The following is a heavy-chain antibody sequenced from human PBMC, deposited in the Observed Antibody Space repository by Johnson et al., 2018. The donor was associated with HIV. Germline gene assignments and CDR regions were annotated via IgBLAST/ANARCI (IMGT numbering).Heavy chain of an antibody. D-gene: IGHD3-22*01. CDR3: ARGSTMRVSAFDL. V-gene: IGHV3-66*02. CDR1: GFTVSSNY. J-gene: IGHJ3*01. Sequence: VQLVESGGGLVQPGGSLRLSCAASGFTVSSNYMSWVRQAPGKGLEWVSVIYSGGSTYYADSVKGRFTISRDNAKNTLYLQMNSLRTEDTAVYYCARGSTMRVSAFDLWGQGTMVTVSS. CDR2: IYSGGST.